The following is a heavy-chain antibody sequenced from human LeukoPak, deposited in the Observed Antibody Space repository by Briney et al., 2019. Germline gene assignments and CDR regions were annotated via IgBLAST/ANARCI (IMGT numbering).Heavy chain of an antibody. Sequence: KAGGSLRLSCAASGFTFSSYSMNWVRQAPGKGLEWVSSISSSSSYIYYADSVKGRFTISRDNSKNTLYLQMNSLRAEDTAVYYCAKGWLHTPDYWGQGTLVTVSS. CDR2: ISSSSSYI. CDR1: GFTFSSYS. D-gene: IGHD5-24*01. V-gene: IGHV3-21*04. J-gene: IGHJ4*02. CDR3: AKGWLHTPDY.